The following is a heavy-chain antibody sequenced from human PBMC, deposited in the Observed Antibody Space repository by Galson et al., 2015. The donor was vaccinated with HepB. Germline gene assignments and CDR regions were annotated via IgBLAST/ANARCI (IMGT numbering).Heavy chain of an antibody. Sequence: SVKVSCKASGYTFTGYGISWVRQAPGQGLEWMGWISAYSGDTNYAQNLQGRVTMTTDTSTTTAYMEMRSLTSDDTAVYYCAREIGGSGSREDYWGQGTLVTVSS. CDR1: GYTFTGYG. J-gene: IGHJ4*02. D-gene: IGHD1-26*01. CDR2: ISAYSGDT. V-gene: IGHV1-18*01. CDR3: AREIGGSGSREDY.